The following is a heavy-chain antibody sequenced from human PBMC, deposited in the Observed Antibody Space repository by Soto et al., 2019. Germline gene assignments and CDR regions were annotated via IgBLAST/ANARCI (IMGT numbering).Heavy chain of an antibody. V-gene: IGHV4-39*07. CDR3: ARRLYDILTGYSYGMDV. Sequence: SETLSLTCTVSGGSISSSSYYWGWIRQPPGKGLEWIGSIYYSGSTYYNPSLKSRVTISVDKSKNQFSLKLSSVTAADTAVYYCARRLYDILTGYSYGMDVWGQGTTVTVSS. J-gene: IGHJ6*02. D-gene: IGHD3-9*01. CDR1: GGSISSSSYY. CDR2: IYYSGST.